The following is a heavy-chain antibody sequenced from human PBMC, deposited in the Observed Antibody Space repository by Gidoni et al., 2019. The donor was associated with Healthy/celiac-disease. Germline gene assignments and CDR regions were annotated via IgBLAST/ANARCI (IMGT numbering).Heavy chain of an antibody. CDR2: INHSGST. D-gene: IGHD3-3*01. Sequence: QVQLQQWGAGLLKPSETLSLTCAVYGGPFSGYYWSCIRQPPGKGLEWIGEINHSGSTNYNPSLKSRVTISVDTSKNQFSLKLSSVTAADTAVYYCARGSRMEELITIFGVPLGVWGQGTLVTVSS. J-gene: IGHJ4*02. V-gene: IGHV4-34*01. CDR3: ARGSRMEELITIFGVPLGV. CDR1: GGPFSGYY.